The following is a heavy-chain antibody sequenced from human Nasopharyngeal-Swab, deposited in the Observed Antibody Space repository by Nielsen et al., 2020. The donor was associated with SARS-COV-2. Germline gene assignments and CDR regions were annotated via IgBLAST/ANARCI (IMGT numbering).Heavy chain of an antibody. CDR3: ASHDYGDYGVVDY. Sequence: RQAPGKGLEWIGSFYYSGSTYYNPSLKSRVTISVDTSKNQFSLKLSSVTAADTAVYYCASHDYGDYGVVDYWGQGTLVTVSS. V-gene: IGHV4-39*01. J-gene: IGHJ4*02. D-gene: IGHD4-17*01. CDR2: FYYSGST.